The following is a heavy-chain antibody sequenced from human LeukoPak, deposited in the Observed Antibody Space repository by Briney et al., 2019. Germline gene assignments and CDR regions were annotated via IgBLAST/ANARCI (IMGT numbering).Heavy chain of an antibody. CDR3: AKGTQIVVVVAPYDY. J-gene: IGHJ4*02. V-gene: IGHV3-30*18. D-gene: IGHD2-15*01. CDR2: ISYDGSNK. Sequence: GGSLRLSCAASGFTFSSYGMHWVRQAPGKGLEWVAVISYDGSNKYYADSVKGRFTISRDNSKNTLYLQMNSLRAEDTAVYYCAKGTQIVVVVAPYDYWGQGTLVTVSS. CDR1: GFTFSSYG.